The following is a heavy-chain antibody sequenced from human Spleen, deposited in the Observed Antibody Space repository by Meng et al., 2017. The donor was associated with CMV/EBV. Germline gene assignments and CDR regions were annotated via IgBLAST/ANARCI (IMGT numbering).Heavy chain of an antibody. J-gene: IGHJ6*02. CDR3: ARVLLDVRGWYYQGVDI. V-gene: IGHV3-11*04. D-gene: IGHD6-19*01. CDR1: GFTFSDYY. Sequence: GESLKISCAASGFTFSDYYMSWIRQAPGKGLEWVSYISSSGSTIYYADSVKGRFTISRDNAKNSLYLEMNSLRAEDTAVYYCARVLLDVRGWYYQGVDIWGQGTTVTVSS. CDR2: ISSSGSTI.